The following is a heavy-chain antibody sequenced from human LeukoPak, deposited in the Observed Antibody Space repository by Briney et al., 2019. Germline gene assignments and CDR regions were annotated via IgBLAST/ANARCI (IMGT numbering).Heavy chain of an antibody. V-gene: IGHV3-30*04. J-gene: IGHJ6*03. Sequence: GGSLRLSCAASGFTFSSYAMHWVRQAPGKGLEWVAVISYDGSNKYYADSVKGRFTISRDNSKNTLYLQMNSLRAEDTAVYYCASRATPDYYYYMDVWGKGTTVTVSS. CDR3: ASRATPDYYYYMDV. CDR2: ISYDGSNK. CDR1: GFTFSSYA.